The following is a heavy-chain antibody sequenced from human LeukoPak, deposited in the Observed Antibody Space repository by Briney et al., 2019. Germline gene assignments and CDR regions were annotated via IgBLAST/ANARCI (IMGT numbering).Heavy chain of an antibody. D-gene: IGHD4-23*01. Sequence: GGXLRLSCAASGFTFSSHWMSWVRQAPGKGLEWVAHIRQDGNEKQYMESVRGRFTISRDNKKNSMYLQMDSLRDEDTAVYYCARAGRSFYGGSSDYWGQGTLVTVSS. CDR1: GFTFSSHW. J-gene: IGHJ4*02. CDR3: ARAGRSFYGGSSDY. V-gene: IGHV3-7*01. CDR2: IRQDGNEK.